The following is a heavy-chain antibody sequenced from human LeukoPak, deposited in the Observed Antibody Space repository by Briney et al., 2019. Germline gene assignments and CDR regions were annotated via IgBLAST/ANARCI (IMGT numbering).Heavy chain of an antibody. V-gene: IGHV3-30*18. CDR3: AKGWGPLDI. Sequence: PGGSLRPPVAVFGSTLRSNGMPWVRQAPGKGLEWVAVISYDGNNKYHVDSVKGRFTISRDNSKNTLYLQMNSLRAEDTAVYYCAKGWGPLDISGRGTMVTVSS. D-gene: IGHD2-21*02. CDR2: ISYDGNNK. CDR1: GSTLRSNG. J-gene: IGHJ3*02.